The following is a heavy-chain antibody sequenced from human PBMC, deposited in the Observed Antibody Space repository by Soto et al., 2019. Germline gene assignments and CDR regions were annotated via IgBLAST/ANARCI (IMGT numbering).Heavy chain of an antibody. CDR1: GYTFSNNF. V-gene: IGHV1-46*01. CDR2: INPSTGST. J-gene: IGHJ4*02. D-gene: IGHD3-10*01. Sequence: GASVKVSCKASGYTFSNNFMHWVRQAPGQGLEWMGVINPSTGSTTYAQKFQGRVTMTRDTSTSTVYMELSSLRSEDTAVYYCALTIIRGVILYYFDYWGQGTLVTVSS. CDR3: ALTIIRGVILYYFDY.